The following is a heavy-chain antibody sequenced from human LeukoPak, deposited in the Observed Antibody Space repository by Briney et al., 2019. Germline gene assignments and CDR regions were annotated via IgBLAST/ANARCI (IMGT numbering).Heavy chain of an antibody. CDR3: ARAQYYADFWSGPSNDY. V-gene: IGHV1-18*01. Sequence: GASVKVSCKASGYTFTSYGISWVRQAPGQGLEWMGWISAYNGNTNYAQKLQGRVTMTTDTSTSTAYMELRSLRSDDTAVYYCARAQYYADFWSGPSNDYWGQGTLVTVSS. D-gene: IGHD3-3*01. CDR2: ISAYNGNT. CDR1: GYTFTSYG. J-gene: IGHJ4*02.